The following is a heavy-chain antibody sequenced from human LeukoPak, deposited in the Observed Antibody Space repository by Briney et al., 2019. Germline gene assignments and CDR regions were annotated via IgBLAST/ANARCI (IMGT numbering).Heavy chain of an antibody. D-gene: IGHD5-24*01. CDR3: ARDRDM. CDR1: GFTLSSYS. J-gene: IGHJ4*02. V-gene: IGHV3-21*01. CDR2: TSSSSRYI. Sequence: GGSMRPSCAASGFTLSSYSMNWVRQAPGKGLEWVSSTSSSSRYIYYADSVKGRFTISRDNAKNSLYLQMNSLRAEDTAVYYCARDRDMWGQGTLVTVSS.